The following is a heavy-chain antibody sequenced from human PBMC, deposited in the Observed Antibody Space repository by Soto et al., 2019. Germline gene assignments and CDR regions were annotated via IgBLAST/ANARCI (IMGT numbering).Heavy chain of an antibody. CDR3: TRASSLDFDF. CDR1: GFTFGGYA. D-gene: IGHD3-16*01. CDR2: IRRNAYGGTT. Sequence: GGSLRLSCTTSGFTFGGYALSWVRQAPGKGLEWDGFIRRNAYGGTTDYAASVKGRFTISRDGSKSIAYLQMNSLRTEDTALYYCTRASSLDFDFWGQGTLVTVSS. V-gene: IGHV3-49*04. J-gene: IGHJ4*02.